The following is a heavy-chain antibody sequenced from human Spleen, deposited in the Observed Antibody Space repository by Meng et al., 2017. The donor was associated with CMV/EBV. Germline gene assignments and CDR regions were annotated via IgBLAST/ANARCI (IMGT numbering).Heavy chain of an antibody. CDR2: IYPGDSDT. J-gene: IGHJ4*02. D-gene: IGHD5-24*01. CDR1: GNNFTTYW. Sequence: KVSCKGSGNNFTTYWIGWVRPMPGKGLEWMGIIYPGDSDTRYSPSFQGQVTISADKSISTAYLQWSSLKASDTAMYYCARGKAGVEMATIFDYWGQGTLVTVSS. CDR3: ARGKAGVEMATIFDY. V-gene: IGHV5-51*01.